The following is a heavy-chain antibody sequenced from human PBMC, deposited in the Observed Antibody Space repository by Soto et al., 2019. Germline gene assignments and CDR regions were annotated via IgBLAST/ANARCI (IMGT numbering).Heavy chain of an antibody. Sequence: ASVKVSCKASGYTFTSYGISWVRQAPGQGLEWMGWISAYNGNTNYAQKLQGRVTMTTDTSTSTAYMELRSLRSDDTAVYYCASTLAKGDGYYYYYYMDVWGKGTTVTVSS. CDR2: ISAYNGNT. V-gene: IGHV1-18*01. J-gene: IGHJ6*03. CDR1: GYTFTSYG. CDR3: ASTLAKGDGYYYYYYMDV. D-gene: IGHD2-21*02.